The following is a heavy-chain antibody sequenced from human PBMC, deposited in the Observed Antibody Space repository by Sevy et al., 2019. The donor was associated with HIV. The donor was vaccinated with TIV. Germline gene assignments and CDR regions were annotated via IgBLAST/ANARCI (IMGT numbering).Heavy chain of an antibody. Sequence: QSQTLSLTCAISGDSVSSNSAAWNWIRQFPSRGLEWLGRTYYRSKWYNDYAVSVKSRITINPDTSKNQFSLQLNSVTPEDTAVYYCARVGYSSGWFTDAFDIWGQGTMVTVSS. V-gene: IGHV6-1*01. CDR3: ARVGYSSGWFTDAFDI. CDR2: TYYRSKWYN. D-gene: IGHD6-19*01. J-gene: IGHJ3*02. CDR1: GDSVSSNSAA.